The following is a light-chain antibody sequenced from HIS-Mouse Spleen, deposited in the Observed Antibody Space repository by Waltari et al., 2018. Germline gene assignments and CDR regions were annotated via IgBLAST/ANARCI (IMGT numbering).Light chain of an antibody. CDR3: MQGTHWPPT. V-gene: IGKV2-30*02. CDR1: QSLVHSDGNTY. CDR2: KVS. Sequence: DVVMTQSPLSLPVTLGQPASISCRSSQSLVHSDGNTYLNWFQQGPGQSPRRLIYKVSNRDSGVPDRCSGSGAGTDFTLKMSRVEAGDVGVYYCMQGTHWPPTFGQGTKVEIK. J-gene: IGKJ1*01.